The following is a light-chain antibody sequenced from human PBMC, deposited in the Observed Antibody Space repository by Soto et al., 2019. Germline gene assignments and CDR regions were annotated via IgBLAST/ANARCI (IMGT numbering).Light chain of an antibody. J-gene: IGKJ1*01. CDR1: QSLNSNS. CDR3: QQYGTSPRT. CDR2: NAY. Sequence: EIVLTQSPGTLSVSPGERATLSCRASQSLNSNSLAWYQQKPGQAPRLLIYNAYNRASGIPDRFSGSGSGTDFTLTIRRLDPEDFAVYYCQQYGTSPRTFGQGTKVDIK. V-gene: IGKV3-20*01.